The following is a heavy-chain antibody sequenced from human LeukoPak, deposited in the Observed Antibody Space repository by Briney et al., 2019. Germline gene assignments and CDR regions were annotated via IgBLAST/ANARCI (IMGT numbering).Heavy chain of an antibody. CDR3: ARGRVATFGY. D-gene: IGHD5-12*01. CDR1: GGSFSGYY. Sequence: PSETLSLTCAVYGGSFSGYYWSWIRQPPGKGLEWIGEINHSGSTNYNPSLKSRVTISVDTSKNQFSLKLSSVTAADTAVYYCARGRVATFGYWGQGTLVTVPS. J-gene: IGHJ4*02. V-gene: IGHV4-34*01. CDR2: INHSGST.